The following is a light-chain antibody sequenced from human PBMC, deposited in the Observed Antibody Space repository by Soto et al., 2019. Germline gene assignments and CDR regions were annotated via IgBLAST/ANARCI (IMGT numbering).Light chain of an antibody. J-gene: IGKJ1*01. V-gene: IGKV3-20*01. CDR1: QSVSSSY. CDR2: SAS. Sequence: EIVLTQSPGTLSLSPGERATLSCRASQSVSSSYLAWYQQKPGQAPRFLIYSASSRATGIPDRFSGSGSVTDFTLTISRLEPEDISVYYCQQYGRSPTTFGQGTKVEIK. CDR3: QQYGRSPTT.